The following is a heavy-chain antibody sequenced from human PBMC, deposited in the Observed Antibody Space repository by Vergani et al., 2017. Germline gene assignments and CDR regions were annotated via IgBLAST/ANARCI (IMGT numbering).Heavy chain of an antibody. CDR1: GYTFTSYY. D-gene: IGHD3-22*01. CDR3: ATDGGHYYDSSGYY. J-gene: IGHJ4*02. CDR2: FDPEDGET. Sequence: QVQLVQSGAEVKKPGASVKVSCKASGYTFTSYYMHWVRQAPGKGLEWMGGFDPEDGETIYAQKFQGRVTMTEDTSTDTAYMELSSLRSEDTAVYYCATDGGHYYDSSGYYWGQGTLVTVSS. V-gene: IGHV1-24*01.